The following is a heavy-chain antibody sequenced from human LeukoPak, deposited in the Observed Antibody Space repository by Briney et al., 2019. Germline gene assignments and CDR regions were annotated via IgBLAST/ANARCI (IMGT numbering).Heavy chain of an antibody. V-gene: IGHV1-2*02. J-gene: IGHJ3*02. CDR2: INPNSGGT. D-gene: IGHD3-9*01. Sequence: ASVKVSCKASGYTFTGYYMHWVRQAPGQGLEWMGWINPNSGGTNHAQKFQGRVTMTRDTSISTAYMELSRLRSDDTAVYYCARDNCKGILTGRTSGAFDIWGQGTMVTVSS. CDR1: GYTFTGYY. CDR3: ARDNCKGILTGRTSGAFDI.